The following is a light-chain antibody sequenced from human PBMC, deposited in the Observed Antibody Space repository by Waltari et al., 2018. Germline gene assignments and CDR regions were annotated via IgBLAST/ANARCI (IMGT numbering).Light chain of an antibody. CDR1: GGSFATHY. V-gene: IGLV6-57*02. J-gene: IGLJ3*02. CDR2: ADN. CDR3: QSYDGDRSWV. Sequence: FILTQSHSVSESPGRTVTISCSGSGGSFATHYVQWYQPRPGSAPTTVISADNQRPSGVPDRFSGSVDSSSNSASLTISGLQTEDEADYYCQSYDGDRSWVFGGGTKLTVL.